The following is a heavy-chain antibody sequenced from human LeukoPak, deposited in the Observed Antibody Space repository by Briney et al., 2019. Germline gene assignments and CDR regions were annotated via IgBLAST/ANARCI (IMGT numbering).Heavy chain of an antibody. CDR1: GFTFDDYA. Sequence: AGGSLRLSCAASGFTFDDYAMHWVRQAPGKGLEWVSGISWNSGSIGYADSVKGRFTISRDNAKNSLYLQMNSLRAEDTALYYCAKDMGSSGWVFDYWGQGTLVTVSS. D-gene: IGHD6-19*01. J-gene: IGHJ4*02. CDR2: ISWNSGSI. V-gene: IGHV3-9*01. CDR3: AKDMGSSGWVFDY.